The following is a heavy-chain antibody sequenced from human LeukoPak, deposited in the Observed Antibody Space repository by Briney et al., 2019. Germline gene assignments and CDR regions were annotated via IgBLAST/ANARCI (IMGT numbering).Heavy chain of an antibody. CDR3: AGGRSGIPAVTYNWFDP. CDR2: IIPIFGST. V-gene: IGHV1-69*05. D-gene: IGHD6-13*01. J-gene: IGHJ5*02. CDR1: GGTFNSNA. Sequence: ASVKVSCKASGGTFNSNAFHWVRQAPGQGLEWMGGIIPIFGSTKYAQKFQGRVTVTTDESTGTAYMELSDLRSDDTAVYYCAGGRSGIPAVTYNWFDPWGQGTLVTVSS.